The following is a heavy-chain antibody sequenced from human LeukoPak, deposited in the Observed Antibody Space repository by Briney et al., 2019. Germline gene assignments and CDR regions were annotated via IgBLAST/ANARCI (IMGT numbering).Heavy chain of an antibody. J-gene: IGHJ3*02. D-gene: IGHD2-2*02. CDR1: GYTFTGYY. V-gene: IGHV1-2*02. Sequence: ASVKVSCKASGYTFTGYYMHWVRQASGQGLEWMGWINPNSGGTNYAQKFQGRVTMTRDTSISTAYMELSRLRSDDTAVYYCARRCSSTSCYRRLDAFDIWGQGTMVTVSS. CDR2: INPNSGGT. CDR3: ARRCSSTSCYRRLDAFDI.